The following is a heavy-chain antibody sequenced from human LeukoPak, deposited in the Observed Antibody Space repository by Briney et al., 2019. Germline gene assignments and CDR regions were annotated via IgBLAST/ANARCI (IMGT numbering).Heavy chain of an antibody. CDR2: TYSRSKWYN. Sequence: SQTLSFTCAISGDSVSSNSAAWTWIRQSPSRGLEWLGRTYSRSKWYNDYAVSVKSRITINPDTPKNQFSLQLNSVTPEDTAVYYCVRENYDSSGYSYWFDPWGQGTLVTVSS. CDR3: VRENYDSSGYSYWFDP. D-gene: IGHD3-22*01. V-gene: IGHV6-1*01. CDR1: GDSVSSNSAA. J-gene: IGHJ5*02.